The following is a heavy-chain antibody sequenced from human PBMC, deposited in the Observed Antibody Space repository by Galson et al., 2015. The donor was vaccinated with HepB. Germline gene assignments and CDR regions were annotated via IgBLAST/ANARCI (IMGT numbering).Heavy chain of an antibody. D-gene: IGHD3-10*01. CDR3: ARDLVVRGVILTAPIDY. J-gene: IGHJ4*02. V-gene: IGHV3-21*01. CDR2: IGRSRNYI. Sequence: SLRLSCAASGFAFNSYSLNWVRQAPGKGLEWVASIGRSRNYIYYADSVKGRFTISRDNAKNSLYLQMNTLRVEDTAVYYCARDLVVRGVILTAPIDYWGQGTLVTVSS. CDR1: GFAFNSYS.